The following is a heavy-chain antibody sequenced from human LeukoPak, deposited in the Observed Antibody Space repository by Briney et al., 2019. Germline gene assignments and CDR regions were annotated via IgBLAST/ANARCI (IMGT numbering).Heavy chain of an antibody. J-gene: IGHJ4*02. CDR2: IYTSGST. Sequence: SETLSLTCTVSGGSISSYYWSWIRQPAGKGLEWIGRIYTSGSTNYNPSLKSRVIISVDKSKNQFSLKLSSVTAADTAVYYCARDWAVGATYYFDYWGQGTLVTVSS. CDR1: GGSISSYY. CDR3: ARDWAVGATYYFDY. V-gene: IGHV4-4*07. D-gene: IGHD1-26*01.